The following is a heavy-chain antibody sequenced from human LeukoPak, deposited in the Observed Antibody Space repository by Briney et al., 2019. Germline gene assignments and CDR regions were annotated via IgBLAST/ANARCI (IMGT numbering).Heavy chain of an antibody. J-gene: IGHJ4*02. CDR3: ARHYYGSGSYDVLLDY. CDR1: GYTLTELS. Sequence: ASVKVSCKVSGYTLTELSMHWVRQAPGKGLEWMGGFDPEDGETTYAQKFQGRVTMTEDTSTDTAYMELSSLRAEDTAVYYCARHYYGSGSYDVLLDYWGQGTLVTVSS. D-gene: IGHD3-10*01. V-gene: IGHV1-24*01. CDR2: FDPEDGET.